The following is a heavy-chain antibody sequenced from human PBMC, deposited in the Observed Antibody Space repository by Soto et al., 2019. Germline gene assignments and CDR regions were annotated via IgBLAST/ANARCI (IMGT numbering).Heavy chain of an antibody. V-gene: IGHV4-30-4*01. CDR2: IYYSGST. Sequence: SETLSLTCTVSGGSISSGDYYWSWIRQPPGKGLEWIGYIYYSGSTYYNPSLKSRVTISVDTSKNQFSLKLSSVTAADTAVYYCARVILGSSWPYYFDYWGHGTLVTVSS. CDR1: GGSISSGDYY. CDR3: ARVILGSSWPYYFDY. D-gene: IGHD6-13*01. J-gene: IGHJ4*01.